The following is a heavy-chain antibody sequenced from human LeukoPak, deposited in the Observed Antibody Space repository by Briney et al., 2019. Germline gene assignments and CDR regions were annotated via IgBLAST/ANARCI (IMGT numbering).Heavy chain of an antibody. J-gene: IGHJ4*02. CDR3: ARDRGSSGDFDF. V-gene: IGHV4-59*11. D-gene: IGHD3-22*01. CDR1: GGSISGHY. Sequence: SETLSPTCTVSGGSISGHYWSWVRQPPGKGLEYIGYIYYTGSTNYNPSLKSRVAMSVDTSKNQFTLSLSSVTAADTAVYYCARDRGSSGDFDFWGQGTLVTVSS. CDR2: IYYTGST.